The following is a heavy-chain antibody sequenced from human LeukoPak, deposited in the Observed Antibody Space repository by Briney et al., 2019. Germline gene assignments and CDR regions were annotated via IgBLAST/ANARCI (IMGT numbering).Heavy chain of an antibody. D-gene: IGHD7-27*01. J-gene: IGHJ4*02. CDR3: AKSPWGGPFMFDY. CDR2: ISGSGGST. V-gene: IGHV3-23*01. Sequence: GGSLRVSCAASGFTFNSYAMSWVRQARGKGLEWVSAISGSGGSTYYADSVKGRFTISRDNSKNTLYLQMNSLRAEDTAVYYCAKSPWGGPFMFDYWGQGTLVTVSS. CDR1: GFTFNSYA.